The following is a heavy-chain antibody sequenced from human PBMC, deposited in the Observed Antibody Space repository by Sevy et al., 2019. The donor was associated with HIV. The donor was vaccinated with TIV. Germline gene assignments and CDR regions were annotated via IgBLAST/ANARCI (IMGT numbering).Heavy chain of an antibody. CDR3: TRDAGYSTGWYPSDY. CDR1: GFSVSTHA. J-gene: IGHJ4*02. CDR2: ISYEGSSK. Sequence: GESLKISCAASGFSVSTHAMHWVRQAPGKGLEWVALISYEGSSKYYADSVKGRLTISRDNSKNTLYLQMSSLRPDDTAVYYCTRDAGYSTGWYPSDYWGQGTLVTVSS. V-gene: IGHV3-30-3*01. D-gene: IGHD6-19*01.